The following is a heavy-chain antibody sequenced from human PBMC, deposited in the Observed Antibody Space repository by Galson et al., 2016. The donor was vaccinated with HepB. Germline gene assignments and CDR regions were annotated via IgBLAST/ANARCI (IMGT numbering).Heavy chain of an antibody. Sequence: ETLSLTCTVSGDSIKSYYWTWIRQPPGKGLEWIGYMYHSGPPTYSPSLRSRVAMSVDTSENQFALKLTSVTAAGTAMYYCAGSSPSGDFWVQGTLVTVSS. D-gene: IGHD2-2*01. CDR1: GDSIKSYY. CDR3: AGSSPSGDF. CDR2: MYHSGPP. V-gene: IGHV4-59*03. J-gene: IGHJ4*02.